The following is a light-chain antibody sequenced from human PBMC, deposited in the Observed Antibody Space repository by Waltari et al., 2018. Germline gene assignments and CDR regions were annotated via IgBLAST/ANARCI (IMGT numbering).Light chain of an antibody. CDR2: HTS. CDR3: QEYGDTPPYT. Sequence: DIVMTQSPGTLSLSPGEEASLSCRASQTVSGNYLAWYQHKPGQTPRPLMYHTSARAAGVPDRCRGSGSGTDFTLTISRLEPEDFAVYYCQEYGDTPPYTFGQGTTVEIK. J-gene: IGKJ2*01. V-gene: IGKV3-20*01. CDR1: QTVSGNY.